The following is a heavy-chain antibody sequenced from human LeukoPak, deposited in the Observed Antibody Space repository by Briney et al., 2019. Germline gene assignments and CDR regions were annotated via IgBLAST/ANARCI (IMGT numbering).Heavy chain of an antibody. CDR3: ARVRSYDFWSGYYSRNDAFDI. V-gene: IGHV1-8*01. D-gene: IGHD3-3*01. CDR1: GYIFTSYD. J-gene: IGHJ3*02. CDR2: MNPNSGNT. Sequence: ASVKVSCKASGYIFTSYDINWVRQATGQGLEWMGWMNPNSGNTGYAQKFQGRVTMTRNTSISTAYMELSSLRSEDTAVYYCARVRSYDFWSGYYSRNDAFDIWGQGTMVTVSS.